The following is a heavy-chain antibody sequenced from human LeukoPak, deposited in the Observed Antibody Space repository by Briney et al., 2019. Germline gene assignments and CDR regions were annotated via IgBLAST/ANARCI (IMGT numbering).Heavy chain of an antibody. CDR1: GFTVSSNY. J-gene: IGHJ4*02. CDR3: ARYITKMAGGRGFDY. D-gene: IGHD6-19*01. Sequence: PGGSLRLSCAASGFTVSSNYMTWVRQAPGKGLEWVSLIYSDGTTYYADSVKGRFTISRDNPKNTLYLQMSSLRVEDTAVYYCARYITKMAGGRGFDYWGQGTLVTVSS. CDR2: IYSDGTT. V-gene: IGHV3-53*01.